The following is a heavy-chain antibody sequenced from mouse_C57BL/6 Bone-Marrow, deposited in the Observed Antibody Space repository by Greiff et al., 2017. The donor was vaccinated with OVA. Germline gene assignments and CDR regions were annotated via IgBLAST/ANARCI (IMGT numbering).Heavy chain of an antibody. CDR3: ARDRGLLYYCDY. CDR2: IYPGSGNT. J-gene: IGHJ2*01. V-gene: IGHV1-76*01. CDR1: GYTFTDYY. D-gene: IGHD3-1*01. Sequence: QVQLKESGAELVRPGASVKLSCKASGYTFTDYYINWVKQRPGQGLEWIARIYPGSGNTYYNEKFKGKATLTAEKSSSTAYMQLSSLTSEDSAVYVCARDRGLLYYCDYWGQGTTLTVSS.